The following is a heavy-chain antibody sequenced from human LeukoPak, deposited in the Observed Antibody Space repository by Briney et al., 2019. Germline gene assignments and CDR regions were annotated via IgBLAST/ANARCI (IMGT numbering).Heavy chain of an antibody. D-gene: IGHD3-22*01. CDR2: IYSGGST. J-gene: IGHJ4*02. V-gene: IGHV3-66*01. CDR3: AREGDYYDSSGYHPTFDY. Sequence: GGSLRLSCAASGFTVSSNYMGWVRQAPGKGLEWVSVIYSGGSTYYADSVKGRFIISRDNFKNTLYLQMNSLRAEDTAVYYCAREGDYYDSSGYHPTFDYWGQGTLVTVSS. CDR1: GFTVSSNY.